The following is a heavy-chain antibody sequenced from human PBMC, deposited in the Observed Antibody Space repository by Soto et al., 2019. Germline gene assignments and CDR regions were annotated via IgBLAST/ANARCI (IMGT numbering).Heavy chain of an antibody. CDR3: GTGDAFEM. CDR2: IKSKTGGGTI. J-gene: IGHJ3*02. Sequence: PGGSLRLSCAASGFTFSNAWFNWVRQAPGKGLEWVGRIKSKTGGGTIDYAAPVKGRFTISRDDSKNTLSLQMNSLKTEDTAMYYCGTGDAFEMWGRGTMVSVSS. CDR1: GFTFSNAW. V-gene: IGHV3-15*07. D-gene: IGHD7-27*01.